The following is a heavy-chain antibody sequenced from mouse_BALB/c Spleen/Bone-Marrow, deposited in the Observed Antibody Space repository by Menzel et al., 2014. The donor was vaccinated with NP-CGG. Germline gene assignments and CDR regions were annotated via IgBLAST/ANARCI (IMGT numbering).Heavy chain of an antibody. D-gene: IGHD1-1*01. J-gene: IGHJ3*01. CDR1: GFSLTNYG. V-gene: IGHV2-5-1*01. CDR3: AKGHYGSSPFAY. Sequence: VKLMESGPSLVQPSQSLSITSTVSGFSLTNYGVYWVRQSPGKGLEWLGVIWRGGSTDYNAASMSRLSITKDNSKSQVLFKMNILQANDTAIYYCAKGHYGSSPFAYWGQGTLVTVSA. CDR2: IWRGGST.